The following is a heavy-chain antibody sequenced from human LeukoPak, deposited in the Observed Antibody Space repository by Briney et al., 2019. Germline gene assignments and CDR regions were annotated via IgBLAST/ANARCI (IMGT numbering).Heavy chain of an antibody. CDR1: GFTFSSYS. Sequence: GGSLRLSCAASGFTFSSYSMNWVRQAPGKGLEWVSAISGSGGSTYYADSVKGRFTISRDNSKNTLYLQMNSLRAEDTAVYYCARHGYTYGLDYWGQGTLVTVSS. D-gene: IGHD5-18*01. CDR2: ISGSGGST. V-gene: IGHV3-23*01. J-gene: IGHJ4*02. CDR3: ARHGYTYGLDY.